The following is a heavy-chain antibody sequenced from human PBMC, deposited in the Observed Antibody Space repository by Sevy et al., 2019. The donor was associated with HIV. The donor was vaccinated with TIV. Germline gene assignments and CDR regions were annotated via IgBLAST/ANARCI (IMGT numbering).Heavy chain of an antibody. J-gene: IGHJ6*02. V-gene: IGHV3-33*01. CDR3: ARGEYSSYYYYYGMDV. D-gene: IGHD6-6*01. Sequence: GGSLRLSCAASGFTFSSYGMHWVRQAPGKGLEWVAVIWYDGSNKYYADSVKGRFTISRDNSKNTLYLQMNSLRAEDKAVYYCARGEYSSYYYYYGMDVWGQGTTVTVSS. CDR1: GFTFSSYG. CDR2: IWYDGSNK.